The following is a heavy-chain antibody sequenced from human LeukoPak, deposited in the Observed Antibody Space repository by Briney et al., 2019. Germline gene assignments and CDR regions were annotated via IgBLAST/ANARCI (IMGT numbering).Heavy chain of an antibody. CDR1: GGSISRYY. V-gene: IGHV4-59*01. Sequence: SETLSLTCTVSGGSISRYYWSWIRQPPGKGLEWIGYIYYSGSTNYNPSLKSRVTISVDTSKNQFSLKLSSVTAADTAVYYCARTSSGHDYWGQGTLVTVSS. CDR2: IYYSGST. J-gene: IGHJ4*02. CDR3: ARTSSGHDY. D-gene: IGHD3-22*01.